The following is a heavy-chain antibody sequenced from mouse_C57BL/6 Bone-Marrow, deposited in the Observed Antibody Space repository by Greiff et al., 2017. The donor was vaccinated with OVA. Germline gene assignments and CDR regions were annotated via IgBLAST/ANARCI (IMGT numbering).Heavy chain of an antibody. Sequence: VQGVESGAELMKPGASVKLSCKATGYTFTGYWIEWVKQRPGHGLEWIGEILPGSGSTKYNEKVTGKATFTADTSSNTTVMQLSSMTTEDSAIYYCASYSNPWYFYVWGTGTAVTVSS. CDR2: ILPGSGST. D-gene: IGHD2-5*01. J-gene: IGHJ1*03. CDR1: GYTFTGYW. V-gene: IGHV1-9*01. CDR3: ASYSNPWYFYV.